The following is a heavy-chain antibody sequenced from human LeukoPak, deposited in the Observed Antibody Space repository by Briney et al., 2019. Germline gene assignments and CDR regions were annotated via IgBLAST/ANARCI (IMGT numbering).Heavy chain of an antibody. J-gene: IGHJ4*02. CDR3: ARDQYGLNYFDY. CDR2: IYYSGST. V-gene: IGHV4-59*01. Sequence: SETLSLTCTVSGGSIGSYYWSWIRQPPGKGLEWIGYIYYSGSTNYNPSLKSRVTISVDTSKNQFSLKLSSVTAADTAVYYCARDQYGLNYFDYWGQGTLVTVSS. CDR1: GGSIGSYY. D-gene: IGHD4-17*01.